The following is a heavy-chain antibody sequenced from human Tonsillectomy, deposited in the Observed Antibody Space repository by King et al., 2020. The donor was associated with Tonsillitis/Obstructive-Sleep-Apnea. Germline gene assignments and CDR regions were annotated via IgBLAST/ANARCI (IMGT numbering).Heavy chain of an antibody. V-gene: IGHV7-4-1*02. D-gene: IGHD4-11*01. CDR1: AYTFTNYA. Sequence: VQLVESGSELKKSGASVKVSCKASAYTFTNYAMNWVRQAPGQRLEWMGWINTNTGNPTYAQGFTGRFVFSLDTSVSTAYLQINSLKAEDTAVYSCARASGSYSNYVFDYWGQGTLVTVSS. CDR3: ARASGSYSNYVFDY. J-gene: IGHJ4*02. CDR2: INTNTGNP.